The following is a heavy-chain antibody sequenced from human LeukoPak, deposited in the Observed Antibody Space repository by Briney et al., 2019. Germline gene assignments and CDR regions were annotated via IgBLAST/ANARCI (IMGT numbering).Heavy chain of an antibody. V-gene: IGHV1-2*02. CDR3: ARVPRTSQRYFDWLLDSYYFDY. J-gene: IGHJ4*02. CDR1: GYTFTGYY. Sequence: ASVKVSCKASGYTFTGYYMHWVRQAPGQGLEWMGWINPNSGGTNYAQKFQGRVTMTRDTSISTAYMELGRLRSDDTAVYYCARVPRTSQRYFDWLLDSYYFDYWAREPWSPSPQ. CDR2: INPNSGGT. D-gene: IGHD3-9*01.